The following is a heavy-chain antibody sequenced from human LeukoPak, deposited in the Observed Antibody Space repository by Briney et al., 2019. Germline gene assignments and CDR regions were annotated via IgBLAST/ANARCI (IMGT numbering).Heavy chain of an antibody. CDR3: ARALIVGGSFDY. J-gene: IGHJ4*02. Sequence: ASVKVSCKASGYTFTSYYMHWVRQAPGQGLEWMGIINPSGGSTSYAQKFQGRVTMTRDTSTSTVYMELSSLRSEDTAVYCCARALIVGGSFDYWGQGTLVTVSS. V-gene: IGHV1-46*01. D-gene: IGHD2-15*01. CDR1: GYTFTSYY. CDR2: INPSGGST.